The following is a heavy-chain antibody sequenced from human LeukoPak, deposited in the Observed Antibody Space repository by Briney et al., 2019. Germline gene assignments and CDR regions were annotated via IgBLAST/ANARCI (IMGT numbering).Heavy chain of an antibody. V-gene: IGHV3-30*04. J-gene: IGHJ4*02. D-gene: IGHD2-2*01. Sequence: QPGRSLRLSCAASGFIFSNYAMHWVRQAPGKGLEWVAVISYDGSNKYYADSVKGRFTISRDNSKNTLYLQMNSLRAEDTAVYYCARDPQGDIVVVPAAMFSFDYWGQGTLVTVSS. CDR2: ISYDGSNK. CDR3: ARDPQGDIVVVPAAMFSFDY. CDR1: GFIFSNYA.